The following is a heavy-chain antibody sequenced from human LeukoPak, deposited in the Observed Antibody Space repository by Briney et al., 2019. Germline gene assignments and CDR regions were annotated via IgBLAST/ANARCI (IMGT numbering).Heavy chain of an antibody. D-gene: IGHD3-22*01. V-gene: IGHV3-21*01. J-gene: IGHJ4*02. CDR3: AKDRSYYDSSGNDY. CDR2: ISSSSSYI. CDR1: GFTFSSYS. Sequence: GGSLRLSCAASGFTFSSYSMNWVRQAPGKGLEWVSSISSSSSYIYYADSVKGRFTISRDNAKNSLYLQMNSLRAEDTAVYYCAKDRSYYDSSGNDYWGQGTLVTVSS.